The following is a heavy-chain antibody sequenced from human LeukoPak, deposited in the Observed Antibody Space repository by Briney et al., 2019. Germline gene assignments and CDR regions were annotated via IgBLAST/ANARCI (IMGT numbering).Heavy chain of an antibody. D-gene: IGHD2-15*01. CDR2: IKQDGSEK. J-gene: IGHJ1*01. CDR1: GVAFSSYW. CDR3: ATEGTSHGSWWH. V-gene: IGHV3-7*01. Sequence: PGGSLRLSCAASGVAFSSYWMSWVRQAPGKGLEWVANIKQDGSEKYYVDSVRGRFTISRDNAKSSVYLQLDSLRGDDTAMHFCATEGTSHGSWWHWGQGTLAIVSS.